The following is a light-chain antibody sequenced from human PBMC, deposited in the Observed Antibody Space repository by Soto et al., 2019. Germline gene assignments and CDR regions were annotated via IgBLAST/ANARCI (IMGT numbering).Light chain of an antibody. CDR2: DAS. CDR3: QQYNHYWT. CDR1: QSISSW. Sequence: DIQMTQSPSTLSASVGDRVTITCRASQSISSWLAWYQQKPGKAPKVLIYDASSLESGVPSRFSGSGSGTEFSLPIRSLQPDDFATYYCQQYNHYWTFGQGTRVEIK. J-gene: IGKJ1*01. V-gene: IGKV1-5*01.